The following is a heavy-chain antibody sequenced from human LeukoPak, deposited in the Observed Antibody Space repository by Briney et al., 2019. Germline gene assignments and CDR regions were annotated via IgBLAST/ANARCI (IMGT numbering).Heavy chain of an antibody. J-gene: IGHJ4*02. CDR3: ARVVYGAGSYPDF. V-gene: IGHV3-21*01. CDR1: GFTLRSYT. Sequence: GRSLRLSCATSGFTLRSYTMRWVRQAPGRGLEYVASIPSDSTNIYYADSVKGRFTISRDNARDSLWLQMSRLRVEDTAVYFCARVVYGAGSYPDFWGQGTLVTVSS. D-gene: IGHD3-10*01. CDR2: IPSDSTNI.